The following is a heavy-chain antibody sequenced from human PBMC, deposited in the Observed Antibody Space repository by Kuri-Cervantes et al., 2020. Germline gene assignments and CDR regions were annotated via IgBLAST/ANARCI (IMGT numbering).Heavy chain of an antibody. D-gene: IGHD6-13*01. V-gene: IGHV1-2*02. CDR2: INPNSGGT. J-gene: IGHJ3*02. CDR1: GYTFTGYY. CDR3: ARGARIAAASLFCAFDI. Sequence: ASVKVSCKASGYTFTGYYMHWVRQAPGQGLEWMGWINPNSGGTNYAQKFQGRVTMTRDTSISTAYMELSRLRSDDTAVCYCARGARIAAASLFCAFDIWGQGTMVTVSS.